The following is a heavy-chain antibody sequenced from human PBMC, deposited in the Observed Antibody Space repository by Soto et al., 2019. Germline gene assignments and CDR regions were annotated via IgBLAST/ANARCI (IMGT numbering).Heavy chain of an antibody. CDR1: GGSVSSGRCY. Sequence: SETLSLTCTVSGGSVSSGRCYWSWIRQPPGKGLEWIGFMSYSGSTNYNPSLKSRVTISLDTSKNQFSLKLSSVTAADTAVYYCARDLMTHNWFDPWGQGTLVTVSS. V-gene: IGHV4-61*01. CDR3: ARDLMTHNWFDP. D-gene: IGHD3-9*01. CDR2: MSYSGST. J-gene: IGHJ5*02.